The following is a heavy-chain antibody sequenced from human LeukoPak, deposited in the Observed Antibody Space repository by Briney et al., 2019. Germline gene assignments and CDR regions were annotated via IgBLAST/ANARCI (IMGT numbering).Heavy chain of an antibody. CDR3: ARGGSPRFDY. J-gene: IGHJ4*02. V-gene: IGHV4-59*08. CDR1: GDSISPYF. CDR2: IYYSGSS. Sequence: SETLSLTCTVSGDSISPYFWSWIRQSPGKGLEWIGYIYYSGSSNYNPSLKSRVTMSVDTSKNQFSLNLTSVTAADTAVYYCARGGSPRFDYWGQGTLVTVSS. D-gene: IGHD1-26*01.